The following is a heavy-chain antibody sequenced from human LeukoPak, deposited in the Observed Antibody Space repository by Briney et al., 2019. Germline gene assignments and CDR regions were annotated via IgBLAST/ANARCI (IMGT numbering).Heavy chain of an antibody. CDR3: ARRRHDWYFDWLLSY. J-gene: IGHJ4*02. V-gene: IGHV3-23*01. CDR2: ISGSGGST. D-gene: IGHD3-9*01. CDR1: GFTFSSYA. Sequence: PGGSLRLSCAASGFTFSSYAMSWVRQAPGKGLEWVSAISGSGGSTYYADSVKGRFTISRDNSKNTLYLQMNSLRAEDTAVYYCARRRHDWYFDWLLSYWGQGTLVTVSS.